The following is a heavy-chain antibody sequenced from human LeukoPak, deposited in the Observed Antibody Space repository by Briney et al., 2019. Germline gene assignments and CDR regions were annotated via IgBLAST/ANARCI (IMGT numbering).Heavy chain of an antibody. CDR1: GFTFSSYA. Sequence: GRSLRLSCAASGFTFSSYAMHWVRQAPGKGLEWVAVISYDGSNKYYADSVKGRFTISRDNSRNTLLLQMNSLRGEDTAVYYCAKVEYLVLYRLSPFDNWGQGTLVTVSS. CDR3: AKVEYLVLYRLSPFDN. J-gene: IGHJ4*02. V-gene: IGHV3-30*04. D-gene: IGHD2-2*02. CDR2: ISYDGSNK.